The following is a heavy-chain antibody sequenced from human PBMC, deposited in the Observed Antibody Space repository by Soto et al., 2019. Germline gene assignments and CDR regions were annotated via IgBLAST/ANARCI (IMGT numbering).Heavy chain of an antibody. CDR3: ARDRRRDDSSGYPTGNWFDP. J-gene: IGHJ5*02. Sequence: QVQLVQSGAEVKKPGSSVKVSCKASGGTFSSYAISWVRQAPGQGLEWMGGIIPIFGTANYAQKFQGRVTITADESTSTPYMELSSLRSEDTAVYYCARDRRRDDSSGYPTGNWFDPWGQGTLVTVSS. V-gene: IGHV1-69*01. CDR2: IIPIFGTA. CDR1: GGTFSSYA. D-gene: IGHD3-22*01.